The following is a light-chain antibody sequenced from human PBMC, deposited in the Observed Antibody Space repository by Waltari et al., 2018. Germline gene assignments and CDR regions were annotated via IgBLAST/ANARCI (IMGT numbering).Light chain of an antibody. CDR3: QQRSNYPLT. Sequence: EIVLTQSPATLSLSPGERATLSCRASQSVSSYLAWYQQKPGQAPRRLIYDASNRATGIPARFSGSGSGTDFTLTISSLEPEDFAVYYCQQRSNYPLTFGGGTKVEIK. CDR1: QSVSSY. CDR2: DAS. J-gene: IGKJ4*01. V-gene: IGKV3-11*01.